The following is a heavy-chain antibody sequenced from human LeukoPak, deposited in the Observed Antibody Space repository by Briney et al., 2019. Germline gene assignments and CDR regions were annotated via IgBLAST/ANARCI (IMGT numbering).Heavy chain of an antibody. V-gene: IGHV3-30*02. CDR2: IRYDGSNK. J-gene: IGHJ3*02. CDR1: GFTFSDYY. Sequence: GGSLRLSCAASGFTFSDYYMSWIRQAPGKGLEWVAFIRYDGSNKYYADSVKGRFTISRDNSKNTLYLQMNSLRAEDTAVYYCAPRPPSILPAAINDAFDIWGQGTMVTVSS. CDR3: APRPPSILPAAINDAFDI. D-gene: IGHD2-2*01.